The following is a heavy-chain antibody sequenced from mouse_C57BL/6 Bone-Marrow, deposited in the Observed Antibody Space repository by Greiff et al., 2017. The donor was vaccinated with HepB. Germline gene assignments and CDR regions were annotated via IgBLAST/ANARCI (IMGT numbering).Heavy chain of an antibody. CDR1: GYTFTSYW. CDR2: IYPGNSDT. CDR3: TIGYYGNYPMDY. J-gene: IGHJ4*01. V-gene: IGHV1-5*01. D-gene: IGHD2-1*01. Sequence: VQLKESGTVLARPGASVKMSCKTSGYTFTSYWMHWVKQRPGQGLEWIGAIYPGNSDTSYNQKFKGKAKLTAVTSASTAYMELSSLTNEDAAVYYCTIGYYGNYPMDYWGQGTSVTVSS.